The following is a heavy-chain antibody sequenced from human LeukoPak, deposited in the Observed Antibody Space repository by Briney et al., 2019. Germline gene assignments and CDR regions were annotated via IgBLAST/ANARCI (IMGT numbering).Heavy chain of an antibody. D-gene: IGHD6-6*01. CDR1: GYTFTTYG. CDR2: ISTYDGDT. Sequence: ASVKVSCKASGYTFTTYGISWVRQAPGQGLEWMGWISTYDGDTNYAQKFQDRVTMTRDTSTSTAYMELSSLRSEDTAVYYCARAQGVIAASGGDPWGQGTLVTVSS. J-gene: IGHJ5*02. V-gene: IGHV1-18*01. CDR3: ARAQGVIAASGGDP.